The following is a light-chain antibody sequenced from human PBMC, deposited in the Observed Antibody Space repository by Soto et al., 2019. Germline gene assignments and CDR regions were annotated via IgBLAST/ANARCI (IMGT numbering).Light chain of an antibody. Sequence: DIQMTQSLSSLSASVGDRVTITCRASEVIDNSLSWFQQKPGKAPETLVFSASSLQSGVPSKFSGSGSGTDFTLTISSLQPEDFATYYCQQYKSYPWTFGQGTKVDIK. CDR2: SAS. V-gene: IGKV1-16*02. CDR3: QQYKSYPWT. CDR1: EVIDNS. J-gene: IGKJ1*01.